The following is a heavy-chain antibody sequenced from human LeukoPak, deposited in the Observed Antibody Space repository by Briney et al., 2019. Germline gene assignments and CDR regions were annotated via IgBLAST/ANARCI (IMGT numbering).Heavy chain of an antibody. Sequence: GGSLRLSCAASGFTFSSYSMNWVRQAPGKGLEWVSYISTSSSTKDYADSVKGRFTISRDNAKNSLYLQMNSLRAEDTAVYYCARSAALGPYYYYMDVWAKGPRSPSP. CDR1: GFTFSSYS. CDR2: ISTSSSTK. J-gene: IGHJ6*03. D-gene: IGHD6-25*01. V-gene: IGHV3-48*01. CDR3: ARSAALGPYYYYMDV.